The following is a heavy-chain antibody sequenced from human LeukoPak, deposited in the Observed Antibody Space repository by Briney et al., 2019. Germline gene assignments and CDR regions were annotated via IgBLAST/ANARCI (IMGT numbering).Heavy chain of an antibody. D-gene: IGHD3-16*01. CDR3: ARALVWGDTYFDY. CDR2: IYTSGST. J-gene: IGHJ4*02. CDR1: GGSISSGDYY. V-gene: IGHV4-30-4*01. Sequence: SETLSLTCTVSGGSISSGDYYWSWIRQPPGKGLEWIGYIYTSGSTNYNPSLKSRVTISVDTSKNQFSLKLSSVTAADTAVYYCARALVWGDTYFDYWGQGTLVTVSS.